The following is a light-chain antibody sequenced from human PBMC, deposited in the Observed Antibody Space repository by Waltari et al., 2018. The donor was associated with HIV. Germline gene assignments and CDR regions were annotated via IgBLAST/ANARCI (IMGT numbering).Light chain of an antibody. V-gene: IGKV1-5*03. CDR2: QAS. CDR1: PSFGAF. Sequence: DIRLTQSPSTLSASAGDRVAIPCRAGPSFGAFLPWYQQKPGKPPKLLTYQASILAWGVPSRFSGSVSGSDFTRTISGLQSDDFATYYCHQYASFSGTFGQGTKVEL. CDR3: HQYASFSGT. J-gene: IGKJ1*01.